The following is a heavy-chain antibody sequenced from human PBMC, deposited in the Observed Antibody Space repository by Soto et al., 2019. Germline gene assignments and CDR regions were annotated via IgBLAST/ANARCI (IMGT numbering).Heavy chain of an antibody. V-gene: IGHV4-34*01. Sequence: LSLTCAVYGGSFTDYYWNWIRQPPGKGLAWIGEIHHTGTINYNPSFKSRVTISVDTSKNQFSLKMKSVNAADTAVYYCARFEVGTTTRDYWGQGTLVTVSS. CDR1: GGSFTDYY. D-gene: IGHD3-3*01. J-gene: IGHJ4*02. CDR2: IHHTGTI. CDR3: ARFEVGTTTRDY.